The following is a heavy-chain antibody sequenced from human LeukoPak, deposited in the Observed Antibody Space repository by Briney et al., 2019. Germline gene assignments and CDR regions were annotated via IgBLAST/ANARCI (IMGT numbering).Heavy chain of an antibody. D-gene: IGHD2-21*01. CDR1: GGSIRTYF. CDR3: ARHSGDCGGSTCYDY. J-gene: IGHJ4*02. Sequence: SSETLSLTCTVSGGSIRTYFWSWIRQPPGKGLEWMGYIYFSGSTYYNPSLKSRVTMSVDTSKNQFSLELSSVTAADTAVYFCARHSGDCGGSTCYDYWGQGTLVTVSS. CDR2: IYFSGST. V-gene: IGHV4-59*08.